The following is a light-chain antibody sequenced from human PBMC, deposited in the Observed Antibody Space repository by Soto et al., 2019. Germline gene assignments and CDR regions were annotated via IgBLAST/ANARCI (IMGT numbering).Light chain of an antibody. J-gene: IGKJ4*01. CDR3: QQANSFPLT. V-gene: IGKV1-8*01. CDR2: AAS. Sequence: AVRITQSPSSLSASPGDRVTITCRASQGISSYLAWYQQKPGKAPKLLIYAASTLQSGVPSRFSGSGSGTDFSLTISSLQPEDFATYYCQQANSFPLTFGGGTKVDIK. CDR1: QGISSY.